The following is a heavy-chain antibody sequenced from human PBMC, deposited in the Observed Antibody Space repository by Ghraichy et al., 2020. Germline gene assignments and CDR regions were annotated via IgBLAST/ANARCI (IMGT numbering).Heavy chain of an antibody. CDR3: GTHHSDYVLIDY. J-gene: IGHJ4*02. D-gene: IGHD4-11*01. CDR1: GGSRRTAY. Sequence: SETLSLTCTVSGGSRRTAYWSWLRQTPGKGLEWIGYIHSSGSTHFNPSLKSRVTISRDTAKNQFTLNLKSVTAADAAVYFCGTHHSDYVLIDYWGQGTPVTVSS. V-gene: IGHV4-4*09. CDR2: IHSSGST.